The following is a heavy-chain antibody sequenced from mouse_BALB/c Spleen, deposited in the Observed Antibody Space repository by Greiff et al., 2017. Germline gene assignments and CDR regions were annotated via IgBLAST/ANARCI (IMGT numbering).Heavy chain of an antibody. CDR3: ARAPAYGNYYWYFDV. J-gene: IGHJ1*01. CDR2: IWAGGST. D-gene: IGHD2-10*02. V-gene: IGHV2-9*02. Sequence: VKLMESGPGLVAPSQSLSITCTVSGFSLTSYGVHWVRQPPGKGLEWLGVIWAGGSTNYNSALMSRLSISKDNSKSQVFLKMNSLQTDDTAMYYCARAPAYGNYYWYFDVWGAGTTVTVSS. CDR1: GFSLTSYG.